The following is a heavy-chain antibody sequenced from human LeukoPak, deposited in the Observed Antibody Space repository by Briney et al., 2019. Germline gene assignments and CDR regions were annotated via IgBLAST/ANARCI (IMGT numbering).Heavy chain of an antibody. Sequence: ASVKVSCKASGYTFTNYGISWVRQAPGQGLEWMGWISAYNGNTNYAQKLQGRVTMTTDTSTSTAYMELRSLRSDDTAVCYCARGDHIVVVTAPDYWGQGTLVTVSS. CDR1: GYTFTNYG. V-gene: IGHV1-18*01. CDR2: ISAYNGNT. J-gene: IGHJ4*02. CDR3: ARGDHIVVVTAPDY. D-gene: IGHD2-21*02.